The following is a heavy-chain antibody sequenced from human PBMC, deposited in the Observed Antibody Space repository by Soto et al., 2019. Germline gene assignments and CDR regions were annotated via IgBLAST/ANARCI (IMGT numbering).Heavy chain of an antibody. J-gene: IGHJ4*02. D-gene: IGHD2-21*02. Sequence: QVQLVQSGAEVKKPGASVKVSCKASGDTFTDYYIHWVRQAPGQGLEWMGTVNPSGGHTTYAQHFLGRVIMTRDTSTSTLCMELTSLTSEDTAVYYCARGGHVVVVTAALDYWGQGTLVTVSS. CDR3: ARGGHVVVVTAALDY. CDR2: VNPSGGHT. V-gene: IGHV1-46*01. CDR1: GDTFTDYY.